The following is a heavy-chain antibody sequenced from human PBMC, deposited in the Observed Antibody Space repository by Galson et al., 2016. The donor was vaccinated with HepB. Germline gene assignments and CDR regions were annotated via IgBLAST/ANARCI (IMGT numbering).Heavy chain of an antibody. V-gene: IGHV4-31*03. CDR3: ARDLGAAGTDYYVMSV. D-gene: IGHD6-13*01. J-gene: IGHJ6*02. CDR2: IYYSGNT. Sequence: TLSLTCTVSGASISGSAYYWSWVRQHPEKGLEWIGCIYYSGNTYYNPSLRSRVFLSVDTSKNHFSLKMDSATAADTAVYYCARDLGAAGTDYYVMSVWGQGTTVTVS. CDR1: GASISGSAYY.